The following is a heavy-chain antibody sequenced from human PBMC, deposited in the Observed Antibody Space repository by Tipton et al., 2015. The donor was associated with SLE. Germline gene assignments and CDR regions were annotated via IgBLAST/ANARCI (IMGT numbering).Heavy chain of an antibody. CDR3: ARRGLGYSYYYYMDV. V-gene: IGHV4-39*07. CDR2: IYYTGTT. CDR1: GGSISGTSYY. J-gene: IGHJ6*03. Sequence: TLSLTCTVSGGSISGTSYYWGWIRQPPGKGLEWIGSIYYTGTTYYNPSLKSRVTMSVDTDKRQFSLKLSSVTAADTAMYYCARRGLGYSYYYYMDVWGKGTTVTVSS. D-gene: IGHD5-18*01.